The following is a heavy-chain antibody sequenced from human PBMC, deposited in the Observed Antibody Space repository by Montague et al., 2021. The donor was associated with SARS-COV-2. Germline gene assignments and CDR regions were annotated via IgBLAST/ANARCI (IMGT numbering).Heavy chain of an antibody. CDR1: GGSISTIVNF. V-gene: IGHV4-39*07. J-gene: IGHJ4*02. D-gene: IGHD4-11*01. CDR2: ISYTGST. Sequence: SETPSLTCTFSGGSISTIVNFWGWIRQPPGKGLEWIGSISYTGSTYHNPSLKSRVTMSVDTSKNQFSLKLNSVTAADTAVYYCARSGDPGTTVTYLYWGQGTLVTVSS. CDR3: ARSGDPGTTVTYLY.